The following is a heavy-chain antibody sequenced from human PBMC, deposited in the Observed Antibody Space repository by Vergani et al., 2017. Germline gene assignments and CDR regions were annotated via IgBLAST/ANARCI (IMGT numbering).Heavy chain of an antibody. V-gene: IGHV3-23*01. CDR2: ISGQNFRT. D-gene: IGHD2-21*01. CDR1: GFTFTAHG. Sequence: EVQSLESGGGSAQLGESLRLFCVASGFTFTAHGLNWVRQAPGKGLEWVSGISGQNFRTHHADSVKGRFTISRDDSKNTVYLQINSLRAEDTAFYYCADLYGDGGFSPFWGQGTLVTVSS. CDR3: ADLYGDGGFSPF. J-gene: IGHJ4*02.